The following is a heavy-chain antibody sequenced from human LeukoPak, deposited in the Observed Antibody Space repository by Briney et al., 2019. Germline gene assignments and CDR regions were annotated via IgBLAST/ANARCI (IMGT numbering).Heavy chain of an antibody. CDR3: ARGSTRDKFDP. CDR2: IYYSGST. V-gene: IGHV4-61*08. CDR1: GGSISSGGYF. D-gene: IGHD2-15*01. J-gene: IGHJ5*02. Sequence: KPSQTLSLTCTVSGGSISSGGYFWSWIRQPPGKGLEWIGYIYYSGSTNYNPSLKSRVTISVDTSKNQFSLKLSSVTAADTAVYYCARGSTRDKFDPWGQGTLVTVNS.